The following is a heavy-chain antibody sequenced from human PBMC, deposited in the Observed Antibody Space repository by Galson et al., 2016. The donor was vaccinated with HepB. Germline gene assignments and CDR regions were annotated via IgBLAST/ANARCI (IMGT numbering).Heavy chain of an antibody. J-gene: IGHJ6*02. CDR3: AKVGGPEYSSSRIHYYNYAMDV. V-gene: IGHV3-23*01. CDR2: ISGSGGST. Sequence: SLRLSCAASGFTFSSYAMTWVRQAPGKGLEWVSAISGSGGSTYYADSVKGRFTISRDNSKNTLYLQMNSLGAEDTAVYYCAKVGGPEYSSSRIHYYNYAMDVWGQGTTVTGSS. D-gene: IGHD6-6*01. CDR1: GFTFSSYA.